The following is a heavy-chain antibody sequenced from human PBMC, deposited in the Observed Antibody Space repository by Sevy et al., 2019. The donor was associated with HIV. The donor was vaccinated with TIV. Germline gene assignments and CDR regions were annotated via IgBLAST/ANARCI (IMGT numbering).Heavy chain of an antibody. CDR3: AREGCTKPHDY. V-gene: IGHV3-23*01. J-gene: IGHJ4*02. D-gene: IGHD2-8*01. CDR1: EFTFSKYS. CDR2: FSFGCGKI. Sequence: GGSLRLSCAASEFTFSKYSTSWIRQTPGKGLEWVSTFSFGCGKINYADSVKGRFTISRDDSRNTFYLQMNSLRAEDTAIYYCAREGCTKPHDYWGQGTVVTVSS.